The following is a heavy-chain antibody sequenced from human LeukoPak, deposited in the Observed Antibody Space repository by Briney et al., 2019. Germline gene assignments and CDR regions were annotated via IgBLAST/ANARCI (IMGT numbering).Heavy chain of an antibody. J-gene: IGHJ3*02. V-gene: IGHV3-74*01. CDR1: GFTFSSYE. CDR2: INSDGSST. Sequence: GGSLRLSCAASGFTFSSYEMNWVRQAPGKGLVWVSRINSDGSSTSYADSVKGRFTISRDNAKNTLYLQMNSLRAEDTAVYYCARDEDWSGYYGAFDIWGQGTMVTVSS. CDR3: ARDEDWSGYYGAFDI. D-gene: IGHD3-3*01.